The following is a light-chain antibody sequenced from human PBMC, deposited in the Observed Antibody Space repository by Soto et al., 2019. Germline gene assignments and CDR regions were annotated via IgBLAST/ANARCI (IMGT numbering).Light chain of an antibody. CDR1: LGVSTNY. V-gene: IGKV3-20*01. CDR3: QQCGTSPWT. CDR2: DAS. J-gene: IGKJ1*01. Sequence: EIVLTQSPGTLSLSPGERATLSCRASLGVSTNYLAWYQQKPGQAPRLLFYDASSRATGIPDRFSGSGSGTDFTLTISRLEPEDFAVYYCQQCGTSPWTFGQGTKVEMK.